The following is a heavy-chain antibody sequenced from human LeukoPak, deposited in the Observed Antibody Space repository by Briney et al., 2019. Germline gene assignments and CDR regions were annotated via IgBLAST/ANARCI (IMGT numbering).Heavy chain of an antibody. D-gene: IGHD3-22*01. V-gene: IGHV3-48*03. Sequence: GGSLRLPCAASGFTFSSYEMNWVRQAPGKGLEWVSYISSSGSTIYYADSVKGRFTISRDNAKNSLYLQMNSLRAEDTAVYYCAGYYRARGPNYYGMDVWGQGTTVTVSS. J-gene: IGHJ6*02. CDR3: AGYYRARGPNYYGMDV. CDR1: GFTFSSYE. CDR2: ISSSGSTI.